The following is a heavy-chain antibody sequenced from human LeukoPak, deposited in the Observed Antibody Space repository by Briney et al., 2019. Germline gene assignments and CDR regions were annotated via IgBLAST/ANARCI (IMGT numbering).Heavy chain of an antibody. V-gene: IGHV4-34*01. CDR3: ARQEGLWFGELSQTTFDY. J-gene: IGHJ4*02. Sequence: SETLSLTCAVYGGSFSGYYWSWIRQPPGKGLEWIGEINHSGSTNYNPSLKSRVTISVDTSKNQFSLKLSSVTAADTAVYYCARQEGLWFGELSQTTFDYWGQGTLVTVSS. CDR1: GGSFSGYY. CDR2: INHSGST. D-gene: IGHD3-10*01.